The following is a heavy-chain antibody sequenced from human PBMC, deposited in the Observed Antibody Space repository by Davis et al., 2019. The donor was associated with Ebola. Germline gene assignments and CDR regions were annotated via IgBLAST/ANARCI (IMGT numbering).Heavy chain of an antibody. V-gene: IGHV3-23*01. CDR3: ARAQGVITKKWDY. D-gene: IGHD3-10*01. Sequence: PGGSLRLSCAASGFTFSRYAMSWVRQAPGKGLEWVSAISGSGGSTYYADSVKGRFTISRDNSKNTLYLQMNSLRAEDTAVYYCARAQGVITKKWDYWGQGTLVTVSS. CDR1: GFTFSRYA. CDR2: ISGSGGST. J-gene: IGHJ4*02.